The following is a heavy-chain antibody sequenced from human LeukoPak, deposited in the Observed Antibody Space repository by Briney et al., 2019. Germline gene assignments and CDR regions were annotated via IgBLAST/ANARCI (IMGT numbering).Heavy chain of an antibody. CDR3: ARAVYYYDSSGYRESHAFDI. D-gene: IGHD3-22*01. CDR2: IIPIFGIA. J-gene: IGHJ3*02. V-gene: IGHV1-69*13. CDR1: GGTFSSYA. Sequence: GASVKVSCKASGGTFSSYAISWVRQAPGQGLEWMGGIIPIFGIANYAQKFQGRVTITADESTSTAYMELSSLRSEDTAVYYCARAVYYYDSSGYRESHAFDIWGQGTMVTVSS.